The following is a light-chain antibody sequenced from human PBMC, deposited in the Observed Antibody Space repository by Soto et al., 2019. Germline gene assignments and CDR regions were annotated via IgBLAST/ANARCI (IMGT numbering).Light chain of an antibody. CDR2: AAS. Sequence: DIQMTQSPSSLSASVGDRVTITCRASQGIGNSLAWYQQRPGKPPKLLISAASTLHSGVPSRFSGSGSGTEFTLTISSLQPEDFATYFCQQLNSYPFTFGQGTRLEI. CDR1: QGIGNS. CDR3: QQLNSYPFT. J-gene: IGKJ5*01. V-gene: IGKV1-27*01.